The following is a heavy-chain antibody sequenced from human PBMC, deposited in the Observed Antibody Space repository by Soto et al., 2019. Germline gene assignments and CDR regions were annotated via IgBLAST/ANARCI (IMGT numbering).Heavy chain of an antibody. Sequence: SETLSLTCTVSGGSISSSSYYWGWIRQPPGKGLEWIGSIYYSGSTYYNPSLKSRVTISVDTSKNQFSLKLSSVTAADTAVYYCARDRITMVRGALGSYGVDVWGQGTTVTVSS. J-gene: IGHJ6*02. D-gene: IGHD3-10*01. CDR1: GGSISSSSYY. CDR2: IYYSGST. V-gene: IGHV4-39*02. CDR3: ARDRITMVRGALGSYGVDV.